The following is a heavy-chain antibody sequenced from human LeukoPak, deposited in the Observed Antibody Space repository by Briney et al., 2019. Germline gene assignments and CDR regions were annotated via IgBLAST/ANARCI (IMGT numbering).Heavy chain of an antibody. Sequence: SETLSLTCAVYGGSFSSYYWSWIRQPPGKGLEWIGYIYYSGSTNYNPSLKSRVTISVDTSKNQFSLKLSSVTAADTAVYYCARHRGIAVAGVGMDVWGQGTTVTVSS. D-gene: IGHD6-19*01. CDR3: ARHRGIAVAGVGMDV. J-gene: IGHJ6*02. CDR2: IYYSGST. CDR1: GGSFSSYY. V-gene: IGHV4-59*08.